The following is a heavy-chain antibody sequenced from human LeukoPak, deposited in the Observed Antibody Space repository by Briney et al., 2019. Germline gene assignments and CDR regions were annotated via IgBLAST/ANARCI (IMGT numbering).Heavy chain of an antibody. CDR3: ARIPRTLLYGLYYFDY. CDR1: GGTFSSYA. D-gene: IGHD1-26*01. CDR2: IIPIFGTA. Sequence: GASVKVSCKASGGTFSSYAISWVRQAPGQGLEWMGRIIPIFGTANYAQKFQGRVTITRNTSISTAYMELSSLRSEDTAVYYCARIPRTLLYGLYYFDYWGQGTLVTVSS. V-gene: IGHV1-69*05. J-gene: IGHJ4*02.